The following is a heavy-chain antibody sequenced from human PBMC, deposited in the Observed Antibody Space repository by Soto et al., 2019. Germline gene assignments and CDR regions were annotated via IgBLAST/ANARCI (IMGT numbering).Heavy chain of an antibody. V-gene: IGHV3-23*01. CDR2: ISGSGGST. CDR3: AKDDTTYSSSWYSDY. J-gene: IGHJ4*02. CDR1: GFTLSSYT. D-gene: IGHD6-13*01. Sequence: SGGSLRLSCAVSGFTLSSYTMDWLRQAPGKGLEWVSAISGSGGSTYYADSVKGRFTISRDNSKNTLYLQMNSLRAEDTAVYYCAKDDTTYSSSWYSDYWGQGTLVTVSS.